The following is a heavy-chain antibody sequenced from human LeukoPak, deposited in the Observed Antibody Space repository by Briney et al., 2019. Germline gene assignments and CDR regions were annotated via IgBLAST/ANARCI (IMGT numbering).Heavy chain of an antibody. CDR2: IYTSGST. J-gene: IGHJ5*02. CDR3: ARDRSYGSRTNWFDP. V-gene: IGHV4-61*02. CDR1: GGSISSGSYY. D-gene: IGHD5-18*01. Sequence: SETLSLTCTVSGGSISSGSYYWSWTRQPAGKGLEWIGRIYTSGSTNYNPSLKSRVTISVDTSKNQFFLKLSSVTAADTAVYYCARDRSYGSRTNWFDPWGQGTLVTASS.